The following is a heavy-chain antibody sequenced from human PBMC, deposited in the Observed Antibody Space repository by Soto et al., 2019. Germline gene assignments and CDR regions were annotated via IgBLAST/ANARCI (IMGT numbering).Heavy chain of an antibody. CDR3: ARDHGSYPNT. Sequence: ASETLSLTCNVSGGAITSDFWSWIRQPPGKGLEWIGYVYYSGAADYNPSLKPRVTISIATSKTQFSLRLASATAADTGVYYCARDHGSYPNTWGQGILVTVSS. CDR1: GGAITSDF. CDR2: VYYSGAA. V-gene: IGHV4-59*01. J-gene: IGHJ1*01. D-gene: IGHD3-16*02.